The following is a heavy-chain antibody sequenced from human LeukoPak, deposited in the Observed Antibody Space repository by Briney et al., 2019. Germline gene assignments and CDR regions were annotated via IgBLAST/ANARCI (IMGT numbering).Heavy chain of an antibody. CDR2: ISYDGTNK. V-gene: IGHV3-30-3*01. D-gene: IGHD3-10*01. J-gene: IGHJ3*02. CDR3: ARGGITMVRGAADAFDI. Sequence: PGGSLRLSCAASGFTFSSYAMHWVRQAPGKGLEWVAVISYDGTNKYYADSVKGRFTISRDNSKNTLYLQMNSLRAEDTAVYYCARGGITMVRGAADAFDIWGQGTMVTVSS. CDR1: GFTFSSYA.